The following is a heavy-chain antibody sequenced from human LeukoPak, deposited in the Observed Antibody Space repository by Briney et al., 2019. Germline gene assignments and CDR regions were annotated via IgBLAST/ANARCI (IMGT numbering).Heavy chain of an antibody. V-gene: IGHV3-23*01. D-gene: IGHD3-22*01. CDR3: AKSGYDSSGYYYLDY. Sequence: GGSLRLSCAASGFTFSSYAMSWVRQAPGKGLEWVSAISGSGGSTYYADSVKGRFTISRDNSKNTLYLLMNSLRAEDTAVYYCAKSGYDSSGYYYLDYWGQGTLVTVSS. CDR2: ISGSGGST. J-gene: IGHJ4*02. CDR1: GFTFSSYA.